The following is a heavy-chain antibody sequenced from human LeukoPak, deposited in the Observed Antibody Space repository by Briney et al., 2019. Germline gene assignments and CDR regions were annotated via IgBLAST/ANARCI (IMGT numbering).Heavy chain of an antibody. CDR1: GFTFSSYW. J-gene: IGHJ3*02. D-gene: IGHD3-22*01. CDR3: AREITMIKRAFDI. V-gene: IGHV3-7*01. CDR2: IKQDGSEK. Sequence: TGGSPRLSCAASGFTFSSYWMSWVRQAPGKGLEWVANIKQDGSEKYYVDSVKGRFTISRDNAKNSLYLQMNSLRAEDTAVYYCAREITMIKRAFDIWGQGTMVTVSS.